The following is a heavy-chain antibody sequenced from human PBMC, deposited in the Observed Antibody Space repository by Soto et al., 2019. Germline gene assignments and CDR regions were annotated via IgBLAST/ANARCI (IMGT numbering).Heavy chain of an antibody. V-gene: IGHV1-24*01. CDR2: FDPEDGET. D-gene: IGHD6-6*01. CDR3: ATVLDSSSSLGAYDY. Sequence: GASVKVSWKVSGYTLTELSMHWVRQAPGKGLEWMGGFDPEDGETIYAQKFQGRVTMTEDTSTDTAYMELSSLRSEDTAVYYCATVLDSSSSLGAYDYWGQRTLVTVSS. CDR1: GYTLTELS. J-gene: IGHJ4*02.